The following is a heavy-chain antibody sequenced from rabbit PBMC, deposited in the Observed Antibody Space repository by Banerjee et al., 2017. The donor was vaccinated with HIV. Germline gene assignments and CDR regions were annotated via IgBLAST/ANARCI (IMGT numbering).Heavy chain of an antibody. CDR3: ARGGVWGATRLDF. Sequence: EETGGGLVQPGGSLTLSCKASGFSLSSYSMSWVRQAPGKGLEWIGIISTGGSSTYYASWVNGRFSISRENAQNTLYLQMTSLTAADTATYFCARGGVWGATRLDFWGQGTLVTVS. CDR2: ISTGGSST. J-gene: IGHJ3*01. CDR1: GFSLSSYS. V-gene: IGHV1S7*01. D-gene: IGHD4-1*01.